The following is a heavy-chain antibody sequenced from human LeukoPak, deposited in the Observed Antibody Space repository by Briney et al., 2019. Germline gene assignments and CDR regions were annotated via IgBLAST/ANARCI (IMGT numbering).Heavy chain of an antibody. D-gene: IGHD4-17*01. Sequence: SETLSLTCTVSGGSISSSGKYGAWIRQPPGKGLEWMGSMFYSGTTYYNPSLKSRVTISVDTSKNQFSLKLSSVTAADTAVYYCARYGALYYYYYMDVWGKGTTVTVSS. J-gene: IGHJ6*03. CDR2: MFYSGTT. CDR3: ARYGALYYYYYMDV. CDR1: GGSISSSGKY. V-gene: IGHV4-39*07.